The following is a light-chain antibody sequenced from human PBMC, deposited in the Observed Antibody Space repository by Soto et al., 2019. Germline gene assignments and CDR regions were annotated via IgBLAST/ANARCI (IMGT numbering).Light chain of an antibody. Sequence: EIVLTHSPGTLSLCPGERATLSCRASQSVSSSYLAWYQQKPGQAPRLLIYGASSRATGIPDRFSGSGSGTDFTLTISRLQNEDGAVYYGQQYGSSPRTFGQGTQLEIK. CDR1: QSVSSSY. V-gene: IGKV3-20*01. J-gene: IGKJ5*01. CDR3: QQYGSSPRT. CDR2: GAS.